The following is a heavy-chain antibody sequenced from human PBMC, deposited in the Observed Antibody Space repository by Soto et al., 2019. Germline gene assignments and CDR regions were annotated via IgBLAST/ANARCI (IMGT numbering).Heavy chain of an antibody. CDR3: ARDRIIAARPNYFDY. J-gene: IGHJ4*02. D-gene: IGHD6-6*01. CDR1: GGSMSSYY. V-gene: IGHV4-59*01. Sequence: PSVTLSLTCTVSGGSMSSYYWSWIRQPPGKGLEWIGYIYYSGSTNYNPSLRTRIAISVDTSKNQFSLKLSSVTAADTAVYYCARDRIIAARPNYFDYWGQGTLVTVSS. CDR2: IYYSGST.